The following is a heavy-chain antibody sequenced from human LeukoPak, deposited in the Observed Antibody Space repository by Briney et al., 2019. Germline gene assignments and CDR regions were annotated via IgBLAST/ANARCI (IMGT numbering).Heavy chain of an antibody. CDR1: GGTFSSYA. CDR2: IIPIFGTA. CDR3: ARDKSEGDILTGGAYAFDI. V-gene: IGHV1-69*01. D-gene: IGHD3-9*01. J-gene: IGHJ3*02. Sequence: SVKVSCKASGGTFSSYAISWVRQAPGQGLEWMGGIIPIFGTANYAQKFQGRVTITADESTSTAYMELSSLRPEDTAVYYCARDKSEGDILTGGAYAFDIWGQGTMVTVSS.